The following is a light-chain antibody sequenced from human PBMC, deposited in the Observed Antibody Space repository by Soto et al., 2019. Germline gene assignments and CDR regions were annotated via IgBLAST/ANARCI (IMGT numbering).Light chain of an antibody. CDR1: QSVGKY. CDR3: QQRTNWQLT. V-gene: IGKV3-11*01. Sequence: EIVLTQSPATLSLSPGERATLSCRASQSVGKYLAGYQQRPGQAPRLLMFDVSYRATGTPARFSGSGSGTDFTLTISSLDPEDFAVYYCQQRTNWQLTFGGGTRVEIK. J-gene: IGKJ4*01. CDR2: DVS.